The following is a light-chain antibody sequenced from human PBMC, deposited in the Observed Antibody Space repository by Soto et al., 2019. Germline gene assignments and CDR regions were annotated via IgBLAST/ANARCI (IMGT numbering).Light chain of an antibody. CDR3: CSYAGSYTWV. CDR2: DVT. V-gene: IGLV2-11*01. Sequence: QSALTQPHSVSGSPGQSVTISCSGTSSDVGNYNYVSWYQHHPGKAPKLMIYDVTTRPSGVPDRFSGSKSGNTASLTISGLQAEDEADFYCCSYAGSYTWVFGGGTKPPS. J-gene: IGLJ3*02. CDR1: SSDVGNYNY.